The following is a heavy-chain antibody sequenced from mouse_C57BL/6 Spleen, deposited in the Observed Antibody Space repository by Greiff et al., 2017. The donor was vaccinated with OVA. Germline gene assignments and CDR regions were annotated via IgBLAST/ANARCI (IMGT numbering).Heavy chain of an antibody. D-gene: IGHD1-1*01. CDR1: GYTFTDYN. V-gene: IGHV1-18*01. CDR3: ARRAVVAPHYFDY. Sequence: VQLKESGPELVKPGASVKIPCKASGYTFTDYNMDWVKQSHGKSLEWIGDINPNNGGTIYNQKFKGKATLTVDKSSSTAYMELRSLTSEDTAVYYCARRAVVAPHYFDYWGQGTTLTVSS. J-gene: IGHJ2*01. CDR2: INPNNGGT.